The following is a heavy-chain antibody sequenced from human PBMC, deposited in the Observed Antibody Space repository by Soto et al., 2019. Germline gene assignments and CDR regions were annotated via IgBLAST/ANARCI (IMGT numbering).Heavy chain of an antibody. CDR2: IIPIFGTA. Sequence: ASVKVSCKASGGTFSSYAISWVRQAPGQGLEWMGGIIPIFGTANYAQKFQGRVTITADESTSTAYMELSSLRSEDTAVYYCARDHRNDILTGYTSDYYGMDVWGQGTTVTVSS. CDR1: GGTFSSYA. CDR3: ARDHRNDILTGYTSDYYGMDV. J-gene: IGHJ6*02. V-gene: IGHV1-69*13. D-gene: IGHD3-9*01.